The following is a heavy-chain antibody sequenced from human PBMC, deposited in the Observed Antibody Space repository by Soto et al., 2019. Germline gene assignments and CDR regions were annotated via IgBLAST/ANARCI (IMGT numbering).Heavy chain of an antibody. CDR3: AKDRWCSSTSCSIGGNWFDP. Sequence: PGGSLRLSCAASGFTFSSYAMSWVRQAPGKGLEWVSAISGSGGSTYYADSVKGRFTISRDNSKNTLYLQMNSLRAEDTAVYYCAKDRWCSSTSCSIGGNWFDPWGQGTLVTVSS. CDR2: ISGSGGST. D-gene: IGHD2-2*01. CDR1: GFTFSSYA. J-gene: IGHJ5*02. V-gene: IGHV3-23*01.